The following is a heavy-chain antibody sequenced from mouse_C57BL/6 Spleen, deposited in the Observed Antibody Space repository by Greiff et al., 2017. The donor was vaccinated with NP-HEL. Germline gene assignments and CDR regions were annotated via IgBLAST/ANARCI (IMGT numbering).Heavy chain of an antibody. Sequence: VQLQQSGAELVKPGASVKLSCTASGFNIKDTYMHWVKQRPEQGLEWIGRIDPANGNTKYDQKFQGKATMTADTSSNTAYLQLSSLTSEDTAVHYSARINAWGRRPALTVSS. V-gene: IGHV14-3*02. CDR3: ARINA. CDR2: IDPANGNT. J-gene: IGHJ2*01. CDR1: GFNIKDTY.